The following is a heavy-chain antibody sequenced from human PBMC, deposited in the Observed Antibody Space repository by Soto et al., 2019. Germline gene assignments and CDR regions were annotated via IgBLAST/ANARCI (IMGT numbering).Heavy chain of an antibody. D-gene: IGHD3-16*02. Sequence: SVKVSCKASGGTFSSYAISWVRQAPGQGLEWMGGIIPIFGTANYAQKFQGRVTITADESTSTAYMELSSLRSEDTAVYYCARGWGSYRFSLVWFDPWGKGTLVTVSS. CDR3: ARGWGSYRFSLVWFDP. J-gene: IGHJ5*02. CDR2: IIPIFGTA. CDR1: GGTFSSYA. V-gene: IGHV1-69*13.